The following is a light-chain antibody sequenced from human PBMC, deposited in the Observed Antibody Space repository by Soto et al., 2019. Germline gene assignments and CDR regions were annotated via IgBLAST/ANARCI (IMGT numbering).Light chain of an antibody. CDR1: SSNIGKNS. V-gene: IGLV1-51*01. CDR2: DDF. CDR3: ATWDSSLSVL. J-gene: IGLJ2*01. Sequence: QSVLTQPPSASAAPGQKVTISCSGSSSNIGKNSVYWYQQLPGTAPKLLIYDDFKRPSGIPDRFSGSKSGTSATLGITGLHTDDEAYYCGATWDSSLSVLFGGGTKLTVL.